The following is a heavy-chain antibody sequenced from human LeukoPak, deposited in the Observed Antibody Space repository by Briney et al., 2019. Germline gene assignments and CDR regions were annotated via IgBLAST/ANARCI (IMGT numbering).Heavy chain of an antibody. Sequence: PGGSLRLSCAASGVTFSTYSMNWVRQAPGKGLEWVSYIISSSSTMYYADSVKGRFTISKDNAKNSLYLQMNSLRDEDTAVYSCVRGRPYYFDYWGQGTLVTVSS. V-gene: IGHV3-48*02. CDR2: IISSSSTM. CDR1: GVTFSTYS. CDR3: VRGRPYYFDY. J-gene: IGHJ4*02.